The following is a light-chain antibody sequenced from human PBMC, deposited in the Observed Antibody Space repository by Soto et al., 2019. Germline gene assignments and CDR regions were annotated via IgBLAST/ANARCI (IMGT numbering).Light chain of an antibody. CDR3: GTWDTSLTVWV. CDR2: ENN. V-gene: IGLV1-51*02. J-gene: IGLJ3*02. CDR1: SSNIGNNF. Sequence: QAVVTQPPSMSAAPGQTVTISCSGSSSNIGNNFVSWYQQLPGTAPKLLLYENNKRPSGIPDRFSGSRSGTSASLGITGLQTEDEAVYYCGTWDTSLTVWVFGGGTKLTVL.